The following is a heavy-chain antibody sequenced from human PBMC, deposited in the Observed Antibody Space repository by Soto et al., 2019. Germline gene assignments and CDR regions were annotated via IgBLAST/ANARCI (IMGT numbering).Heavy chain of an antibody. CDR3: ATDPREGDYVDY. CDR1: GYTLTELS. D-gene: IGHD3-16*01. Sequence: ASVKVSCKVSGYTLTELSMHWVRQAPGKGLEWMGGFDPEDGETIYAQKFQGRVTMTEDTSTDTAYMELSSLRSEDTAVYYCATDPREGDYVDYWGQGTLVTVSS. V-gene: IGHV1-24*01. CDR2: FDPEDGET. J-gene: IGHJ4*02.